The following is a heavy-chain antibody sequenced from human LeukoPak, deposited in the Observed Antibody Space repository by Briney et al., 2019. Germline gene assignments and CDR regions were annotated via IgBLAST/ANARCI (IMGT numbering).Heavy chain of an antibody. CDR3: ARRAGEYSHPYDY. Sequence: GGSLRLSCTVSGFTVSSNSTSWVRQAPGKGLEWVSFIYSGGNTLYSDSVKGRFTISRDSSKNTLYLQMNSLRAEDTAVYYCARRAGEYSHPYDYWGQGTLVTVSS. J-gene: IGHJ4*02. D-gene: IGHD4-17*01. CDR2: IYSGGNT. V-gene: IGHV3-53*01. CDR1: GFTVSSNS.